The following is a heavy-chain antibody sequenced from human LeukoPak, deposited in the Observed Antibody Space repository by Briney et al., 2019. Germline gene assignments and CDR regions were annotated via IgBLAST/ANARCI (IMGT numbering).Heavy chain of an antibody. CDR1: GYTFTSYD. D-gene: IGHD2-15*01. J-gene: IGHJ6*03. CDR2: MNPNSGNT. Sequence: GASVKVSCKASGYTFTSYDINWVRQATGQGLEWMGWMNPNSGNTGYAQKFQGRVTMTRNTSISTAYMELSSLRSEDTAVYYCARGLGYCSGGSCSYYYYYMDVWGKGTTVTVSS. V-gene: IGHV1-8*01. CDR3: ARGLGYCSGGSCSYYYYYMDV.